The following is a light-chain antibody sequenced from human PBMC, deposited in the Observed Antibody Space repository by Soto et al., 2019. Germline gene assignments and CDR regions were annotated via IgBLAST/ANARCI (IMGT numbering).Light chain of an antibody. CDR3: QQTYSTPIT. CDR1: QTISNT. Sequence: DIQMTQSPSSLSASVGDRVTITCRASQTISNTLNWYQQRPGKAPNLLIYASSTVQSGVPPRFSGGGSGTEFTLTISSLQPEDFATYYCQQTYSTPITFGQGTRLEIK. CDR2: ASS. J-gene: IGKJ5*01. V-gene: IGKV1-39*01.